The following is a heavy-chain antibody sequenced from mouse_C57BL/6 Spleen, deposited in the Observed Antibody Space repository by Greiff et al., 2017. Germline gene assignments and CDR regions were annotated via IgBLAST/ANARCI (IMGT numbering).Heavy chain of an antibody. V-gene: IGHV5-4*01. CDR3: ARDEGAAQAPLYYYAMDY. CDR1: GFTFSSYA. CDR2: ISDGGSYT. J-gene: IGHJ4*01. Sequence: EVQRVESGGGLVKPGGSLTLSCAASGFTFSSYAMSWVRQTPEKRLEWVATISDGGSYTYYPDNVKGRFTISRDNAKNNLYLQMSHLKSEDTAMYYCARDEGAAQAPLYYYAMDYWGQGTSVTVSS. D-gene: IGHD3-2*02.